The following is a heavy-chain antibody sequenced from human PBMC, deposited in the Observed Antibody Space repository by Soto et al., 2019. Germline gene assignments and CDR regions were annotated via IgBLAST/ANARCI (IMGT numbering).Heavy chain of an antibody. Sequence: EVQLVESGGGLVQPGRSLRLSCAASGFTFDDYAMHWVRQAPGKGLEWVSGISWNSGSIGYADSVKGRFTISRDNAKNSLYLQMNGLRAVDTALYYWAKVSGRDYYYDTDVWGKGTTVTVSS. CDR3: AKVSGRDYYYDTDV. J-gene: IGHJ6*03. V-gene: IGHV3-9*01. D-gene: IGHD1-26*01. CDR1: GFTFDDYA. CDR2: ISWNSGSI.